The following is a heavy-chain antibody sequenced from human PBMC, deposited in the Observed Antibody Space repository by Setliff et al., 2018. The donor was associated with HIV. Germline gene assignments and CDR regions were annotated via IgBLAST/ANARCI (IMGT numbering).Heavy chain of an antibody. J-gene: IGHJ3*02. Sequence: SETLSLTCTVSGGSISSGSHYWSWIRQSAGKGLEWIGRIYTSGTTNYNPSLESRVTISLDTSKNQFSLKLSSMTAADTAVYYCAREDYYDSSGDAFDMWGQGTMVTVSS. CDR3: AREDYYDSSGDAFDM. D-gene: IGHD3-22*01. CDR1: GGSISSGSHY. V-gene: IGHV4-61*02. CDR2: IYTSGTT.